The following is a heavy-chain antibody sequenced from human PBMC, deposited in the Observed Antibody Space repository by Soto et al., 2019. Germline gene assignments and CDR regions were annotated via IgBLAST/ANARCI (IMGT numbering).Heavy chain of an antibody. Sequence: QVHLVQSGAEVKKPGASVKVSCKGSGYGFTTYGITWVRQAPGQGLEWMAWISAHNGNTNYAQKLQGRVTVTRDTSTSTAYMERRSLRSDDTAVYYCARGRYGDYWGQGALVTGSS. CDR3: ARGRYGDY. J-gene: IGHJ4*02. CDR1: GYGFTTYG. D-gene: IGHD4-17*01. V-gene: IGHV1-18*01. CDR2: ISAHNGNT.